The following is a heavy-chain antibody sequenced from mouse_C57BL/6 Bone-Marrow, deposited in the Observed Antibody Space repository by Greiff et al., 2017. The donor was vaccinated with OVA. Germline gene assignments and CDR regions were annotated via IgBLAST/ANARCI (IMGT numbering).Heavy chain of an antibody. J-gene: IGHJ3*01. Sequence: VKLVESGAELVKPGASVKISCKASGYAFSSYWIEWVKQRPGHGLEWIGEILPGSGSTNYNEKFKGKATFTADTSSNTAYMQLSSLTTEDSAIYYCARRAGSPSWFAYWGQGTLVTVSA. V-gene: IGHV1-9*01. CDR2: ILPGSGST. CDR3: ARRAGSPSWFAY. CDR1: GYAFSSYW. D-gene: IGHD1-1*01.